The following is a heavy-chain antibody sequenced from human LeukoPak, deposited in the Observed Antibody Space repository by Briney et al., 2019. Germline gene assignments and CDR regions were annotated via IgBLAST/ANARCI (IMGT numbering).Heavy chain of an antibody. Sequence: GGSLRLSCAASGLSFSSFAMSWVRQGPARGLEWVSSIRGNDETFYADSVKGRFTLSSDSSRNTVYFQLNNLRVEDTAIYYCAKASWVSSTDAVRWGQGTLVTVSS. D-gene: IGHD3-16*01. CDR3: AKASWVSSTDAVR. V-gene: IGHV3-23*01. J-gene: IGHJ4*02. CDR2: IRGNDET. CDR1: GLSFSSFA.